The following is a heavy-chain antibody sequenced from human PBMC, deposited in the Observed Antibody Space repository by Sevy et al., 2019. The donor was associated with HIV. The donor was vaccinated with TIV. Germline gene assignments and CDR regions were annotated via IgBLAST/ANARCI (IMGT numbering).Heavy chain of an antibody. CDR3: ARESYDILPGPRGMDV. D-gene: IGHD3-9*01. Sequence: SETLSLTCTVSGGSISSYYWSWIRQPPGKRLEWIGYIYYSGSTKYNPSLKSRVTISVDTSKNPFSLKLRSVTAADTAVYYCARESYDILPGPRGMDVWGQGTTVTVSS. J-gene: IGHJ6*02. CDR1: GGSISSYY. V-gene: IGHV4-59*01. CDR2: IYYSGST.